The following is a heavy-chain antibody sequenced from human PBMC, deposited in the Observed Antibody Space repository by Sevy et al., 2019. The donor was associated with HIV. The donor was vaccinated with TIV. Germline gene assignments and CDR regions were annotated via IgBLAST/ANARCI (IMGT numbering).Heavy chain of an antibody. CDR2: ISYHGRDK. V-gene: IGHV3-30*18. D-gene: IGHD3-9*01. CDR1: GITFSTSG. J-gene: IGHJ6*02. Sequence: GGSLRLSCVVSGITFSTSGMHWVRQAPGKGLEWVAVISYHGRDKFHADSVKGRSTISRDNSKNILYLQMISLRAEDTAAYYCAKDFTGYNGMDVWGHGTMVTVSS. CDR3: AKDFTGYNGMDV.